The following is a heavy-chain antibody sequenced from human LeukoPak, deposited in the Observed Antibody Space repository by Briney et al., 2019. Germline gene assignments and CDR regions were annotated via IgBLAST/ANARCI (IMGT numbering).Heavy chain of an antibody. CDR3: SRGLSDVY. CDR1: GDSISSNNYY. CDR2: IYYSGST. V-gene: IGHV4-39*07. Sequence: PSETLSLTCTVSGDSISSNNYYWGWVRQPPGKGLQWIGTIYYSGSTYYNPSLKSRVTISVDTSQNQFSLKLNSVTAADTAVYYCSRGLSDVYWGQGTLVTVSS. J-gene: IGHJ4*02.